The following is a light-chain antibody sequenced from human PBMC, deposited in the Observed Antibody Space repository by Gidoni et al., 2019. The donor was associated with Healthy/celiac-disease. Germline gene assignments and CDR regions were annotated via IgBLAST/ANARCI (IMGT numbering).Light chain of an antibody. CDR1: QDMSNY. CDR2: DAS. CDR3: QQYDNLPPGVT. V-gene: IGKV1-33*01. Sequence: DIQMTQSPSSLSASVGDRVTITCQASQDMSNYLNWYQQKPGKAPKLLIYDASNLETGVPSRFSGSGSGTYFTFTISSLQPEDIATYYCQQYDNLPPGVTFXPXTKVDIK. J-gene: IGKJ3*01.